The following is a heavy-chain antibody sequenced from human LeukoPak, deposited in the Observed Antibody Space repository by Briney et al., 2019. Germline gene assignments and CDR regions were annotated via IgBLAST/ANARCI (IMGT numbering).Heavy chain of an antibody. J-gene: IGHJ4*02. CDR3: AKVGPPYSRGWSIELDY. CDR1: GFTFSTYA. V-gene: IGHV3-23*01. D-gene: IGHD6-19*01. CDR2: IGNSGRDT. Sequence: PGGSLRLSCATSGFTFSTYAMSWVRQAPGKGLGWVSAIGNSGRDTYYADSVKGRFTISRDNSKNTLFLQMNRLRAEDTAVYYCAKVGPPYSRGWSIELDYWGQGTLVTVSS.